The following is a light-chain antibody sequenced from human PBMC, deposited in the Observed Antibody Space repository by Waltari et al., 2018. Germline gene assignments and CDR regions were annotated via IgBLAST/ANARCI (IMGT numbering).Light chain of an antibody. V-gene: IGKV4-1*01. CDR1: QSVLFSTNNKNY. CDR3: QQYRSTRWT. Sequence: DIVMTQSPDSLAVSLGERATINCKSSQSVLFSTNNKNYLAWYQQKTGQPPKLLFYWASTRESGVPDRFSGSGSGTDFTLTISSRQARDVAVYYCQQYRSTRWTFGQGTRLEVK. CDR2: WAS. J-gene: IGKJ1*01.